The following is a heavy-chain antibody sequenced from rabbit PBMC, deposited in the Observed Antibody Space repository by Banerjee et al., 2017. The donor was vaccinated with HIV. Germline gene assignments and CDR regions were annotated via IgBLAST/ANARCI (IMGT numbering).Heavy chain of an antibody. V-gene: IGHV1S40*01. CDR3: ARGHAGYAGYGYGGDYNL. Sequence: QSLEESGGDLVKPGASLTLTCTASGFSFSSSYYMCWVRQAPGKGLEWIACTYAGSSGSTYYASWAKGRFTISKTSSTTVTLQMTSLTAADTATYFCARGHAGYAGYGYGGDYNLWGPGTSSPS. CDR1: GFSFSSSYY. CDR2: TYAGSSGST. D-gene: IGHD6-1*01. J-gene: IGHJ4*01.